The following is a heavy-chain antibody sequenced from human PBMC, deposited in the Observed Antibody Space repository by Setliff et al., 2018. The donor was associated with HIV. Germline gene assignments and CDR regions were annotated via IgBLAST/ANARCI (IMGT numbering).Heavy chain of an antibody. CDR2: IDWDDDK. CDR1: GFSLSTSRMC. J-gene: IGHJ4*02. D-gene: IGHD2-15*01. CDR3: AHSPEFYSSIV. Sequence: SGPTLVNPTQTLTLTCTISGFSLSTSRMCVSWIRQPPGKALEWLARIDWDDDKYYNTSLKSRLTITKDTSKNQVVLTMTNMDPVDTATYYCAHSPEFYSSIVWGQGTLVTVSS. V-gene: IGHV2-70*12.